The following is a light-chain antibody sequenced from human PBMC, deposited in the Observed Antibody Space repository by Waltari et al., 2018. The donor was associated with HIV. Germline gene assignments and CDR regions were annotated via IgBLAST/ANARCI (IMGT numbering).Light chain of an antibody. CDR3: QQAHSLPWT. J-gene: IGKJ1*01. CDR2: ASS. V-gene: IGKV1-12*01. Sequence: IQMTQSPSLVSASVGDRVTTTCRTSQSISTWLSWYQQKPGTAPTLLIFASSTLHSGIPGRFSGSGSGTNFTLSISNIQPDDFAIYHCQQAHSLPWTFGQGTKVE. CDR1: QSISTW.